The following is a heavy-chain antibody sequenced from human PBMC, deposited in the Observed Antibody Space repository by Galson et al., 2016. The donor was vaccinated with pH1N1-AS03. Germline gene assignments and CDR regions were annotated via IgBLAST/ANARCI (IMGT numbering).Heavy chain of an antibody. CDR1: GFIFSNYA. Sequence: SLRLSCAASGFIFSNYAMSWVRQAPGKGLEWVSAITSRGSTYYADSVKGRFTISRDNSKNTLYLQMNSLRAEDTAVYYCAKDPIQYGDYVWYFDYWGQGTLVTV. D-gene: IGHD4-17*01. CDR2: ITSRGST. CDR3: AKDPIQYGDYVWYFDY. V-gene: IGHV3-23*01. J-gene: IGHJ4*02.